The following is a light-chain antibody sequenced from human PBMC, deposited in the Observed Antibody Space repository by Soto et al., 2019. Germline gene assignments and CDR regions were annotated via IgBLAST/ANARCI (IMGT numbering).Light chain of an antibody. CDR3: CSYSRSSPYV. V-gene: IGLV2-14*03. J-gene: IGLJ1*01. Sequence: QSVLTQPASVSGSPGQSITISCTGTSSDVGAYNYVSWYQHHPGKVPRLMIFDVSNRPSGVSNRFSGSKSGNTASLTISGLQAEDEADYYCCSYSRSSPYVFGAGTTVTV. CDR2: DVS. CDR1: SSDVGAYNY.